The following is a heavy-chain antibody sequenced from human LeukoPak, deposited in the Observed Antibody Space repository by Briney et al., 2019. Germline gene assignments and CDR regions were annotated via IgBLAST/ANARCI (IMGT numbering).Heavy chain of an antibody. CDR2: IYYNGYT. Sequence: SETLSLTCTVSGVSTSSGDYNWGGIRKAPGRGREGIGSIYYNGYTYKNPSHKSRVTISIDTSKNYFSVRLRSITAADTAVYYCARHQAGARYRFDYWGQGKLVTVSS. D-gene: IGHD1-26*01. CDR1: GVSTSSGDYN. J-gene: IGHJ4*02. CDR3: ARHQAGARYRFDY. V-gene: IGHV4-39*01.